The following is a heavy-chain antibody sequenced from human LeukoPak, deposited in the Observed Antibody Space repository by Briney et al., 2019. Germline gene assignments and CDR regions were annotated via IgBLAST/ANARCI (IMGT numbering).Heavy chain of an antibody. V-gene: IGHV4-59*01. CDR1: SGSISSYY. CDR2: IYYSGST. Sequence: SETLSLTCTVSSGSISSYYWSWIRQPPGKGLEWIGYIYYSGSTNYNPSLKSRVTISVDTSKNQFSLKLSSVTAADTAVYYCAREYGSGPYTFGYWGQGTLVTVSS. CDR3: AREYGSGPYTFGY. J-gene: IGHJ4*02. D-gene: IGHD3-10*01.